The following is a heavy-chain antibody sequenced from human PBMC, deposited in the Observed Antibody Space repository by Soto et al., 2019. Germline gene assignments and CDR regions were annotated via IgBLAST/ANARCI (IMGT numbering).Heavy chain of an antibody. CDR3: AKDNEVFSSSSLTF. Sequence: GGSLRLSCAASGFTFSSYDMSWVRQAPGKGLEWVSAISGSGGSTYYADSVKGRFTISRDNSKNTLYLQMNSLRAEDTAVYYCAKDNEVFSSSSLTFWGQGTLVTVSS. J-gene: IGHJ4*02. CDR1: GFTFSSYD. V-gene: IGHV3-23*01. D-gene: IGHD6-6*01. CDR2: ISGSGGST.